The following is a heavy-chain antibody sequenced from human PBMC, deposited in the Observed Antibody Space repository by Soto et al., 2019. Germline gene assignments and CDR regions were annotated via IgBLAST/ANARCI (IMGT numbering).Heavy chain of an antibody. CDR3: ARESGWFGEFNYYYNGMDV. CDR1: GGSISSGNYY. CDR2: IFYSGTT. J-gene: IGHJ6*02. V-gene: IGHV4-30-4*01. D-gene: IGHD3-10*01. Sequence: QVQLQESGPGLVKPSQTLSLTCTVSGGSISSGNYYWTWIRQPPGKVLEWIGNIFYSGTTYYNPSLKSRVTISVDTSTNQFSLEVDSVSAADTAVYYWARESGWFGEFNYYYNGMDVWGQGIMVTVSS.